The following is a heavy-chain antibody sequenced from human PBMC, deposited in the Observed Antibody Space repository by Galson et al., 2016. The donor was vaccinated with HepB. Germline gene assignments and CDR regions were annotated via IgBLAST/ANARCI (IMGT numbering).Heavy chain of an antibody. V-gene: IGHV3-48*02. CDR1: GFTFRMYS. CDR3: AIDLHLVEYSSSFYGY. CDR2: ISSTIICI. J-gene: IGHJ4*02. Sequence: SLRLSRAASGFTFRMYSMNWVRHAPGKGLEWVSFISSTIICIKYADLVKGRFIVSRDNAKNSVYLQMNSLRDDDTGVYYCAIDLHLVEYSSSFYGYWGQGTRVTVSS. D-gene: IGHD6-6*01.